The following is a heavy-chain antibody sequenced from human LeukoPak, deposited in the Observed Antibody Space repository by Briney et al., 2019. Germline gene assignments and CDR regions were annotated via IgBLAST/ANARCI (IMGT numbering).Heavy chain of an antibody. CDR3: ARIKYNSNWWEAFDI. CDR1: GFIFNNYV. D-gene: IGHD6-13*01. CDR2: IRQDGSEK. Sequence: PGGSLRLSCAASGFIFNNYVMNWVRQAPGKGLEWVANIRQDGSEKYYVDSVKGRFTISRDNAKNSLSLQVNSLRAEDTAMYYCARIKYNSNWWEAFDIWGQGTMVTVSS. V-gene: IGHV3-7*04. J-gene: IGHJ3*02.